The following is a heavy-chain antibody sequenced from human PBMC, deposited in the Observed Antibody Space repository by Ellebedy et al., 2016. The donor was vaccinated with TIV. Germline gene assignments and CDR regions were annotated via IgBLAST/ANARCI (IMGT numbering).Heavy chain of an antibody. D-gene: IGHD2-2*01. J-gene: IGHJ4*02. CDR1: GYTFNHYG. Sequence: ASVKVSXXASGYTFNHYGFSWVRQAPGQGLEWMGWISAYDGNTKYAQKLQSRVTMTTDTSTSTAYMELRSLRSDDTAVYYCARDRGTSYYFDDWGQGTLVTVSS. CDR3: ARDRGTSYYFDD. CDR2: ISAYDGNT. V-gene: IGHV1-18*01.